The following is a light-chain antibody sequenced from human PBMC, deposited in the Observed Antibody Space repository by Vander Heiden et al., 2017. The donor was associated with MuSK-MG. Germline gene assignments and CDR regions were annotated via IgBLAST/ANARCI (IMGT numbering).Light chain of an antibody. CDR2: VNSDGSH. V-gene: IGLV4-69*01. J-gene: IGLJ3*02. CDR1: SGHSGYA. Sequence: QLVLPQPPFASASLGASVKLTCTLNSGHSGYAIAWHQQQPEKGPLYLMKVNSDGSHSKGDGIPDRFSGSSSGAERYLTISSLHSEDEADYYCQTWGAGIRVFGGGTKLTVL. CDR3: QTWGAGIRV.